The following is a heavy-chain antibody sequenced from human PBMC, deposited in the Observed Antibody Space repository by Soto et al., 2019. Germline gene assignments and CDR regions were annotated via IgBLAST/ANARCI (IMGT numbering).Heavy chain of an antibody. Sequence: SETLSLTCAVSGGSISSSDCWSWVRQSPGKGLEWIGEIYHSGSTNYNPSLKSRVTISADTSETQFSLKLNSVSAADTAVYYCARGPSGDKVDYWGQGIQVTVS. CDR3: ARGPSGDKVDY. J-gene: IGHJ4*02. CDR2: IYHSGST. CDR1: GGSISSSDC. V-gene: IGHV4-4*02. D-gene: IGHD7-27*01.